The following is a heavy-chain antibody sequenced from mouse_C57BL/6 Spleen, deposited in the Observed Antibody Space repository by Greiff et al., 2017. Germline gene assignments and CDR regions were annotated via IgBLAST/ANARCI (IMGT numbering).Heavy chain of an antibody. CDR1: GYTFTSYW. CDR3: ARDTTVVARGIGAMDY. Sequence: QVQLQQPGAELVKPGASVKLSCKASGYTFTSYWMHWVKQRPGRGLEWIGRIDPNSGGTKYNEKFKSKATLTVDKPSSTAYMQLSSLTSEDSAVYYGARDTTVVARGIGAMDYWGQGTSVTVSS. D-gene: IGHD1-1*01. CDR2: IDPNSGGT. V-gene: IGHV1-72*01. J-gene: IGHJ4*01.